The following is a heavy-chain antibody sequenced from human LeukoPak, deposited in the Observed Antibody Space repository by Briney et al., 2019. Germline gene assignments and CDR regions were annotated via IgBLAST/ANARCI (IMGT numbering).Heavy chain of an antibody. V-gene: IGHV6-1*01. CDR2: TYYRSKWYN. CDR1: GDSVSSNSAA. Sequence: SQTLSLTCAISGDSVSSNSAAWHWIRQSPSRGLEWLGSTYYRSKWYNDYAVSVKSRITINPDTSNNQFSLQLNSVTPEDTAVYYCARDTGVRRRVAHFDYWGQGTLVTVSS. CDR3: ARDTGVRRRVAHFDY. J-gene: IGHJ4*02. D-gene: IGHD1-14*01.